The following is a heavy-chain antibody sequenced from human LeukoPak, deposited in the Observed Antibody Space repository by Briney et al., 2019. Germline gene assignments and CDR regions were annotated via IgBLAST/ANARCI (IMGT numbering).Heavy chain of an antibody. J-gene: IGHJ3*02. CDR1: GLSLSRNY. V-gene: IGHV3-48*02. CDR2: ISSRTNTI. CDR3: GSRVDGANDDAFDI. D-gene: IGHD4/OR15-4a*01. Sequence: GGSLRLSCAASGLSLSRNYMSWVRQAPGKGLEWVSYISSRTNTIYYADSVKGRFTISRDNTTNSLFLQINSLRDEDDAVYYCGSRVDGANDDAFDIWGQGTMVTVSS.